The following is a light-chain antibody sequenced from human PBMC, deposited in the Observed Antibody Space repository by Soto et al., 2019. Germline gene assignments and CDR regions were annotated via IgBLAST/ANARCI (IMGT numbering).Light chain of an antibody. J-gene: IGKJ1*01. CDR1: QGIGNY. V-gene: IGKV1-27*01. CDR2: AAS. Sequence: DIQMTQSPSSLSASVGDRDTITCRASQGIGNYLAWYQQKPGKVPKLLISAASTLQPGVPSRFSGSGSGTHFTLTISSLQPEDVSTYYCQRYDSAPRTFGRGTRVELK. CDR3: QRYDSAPRT.